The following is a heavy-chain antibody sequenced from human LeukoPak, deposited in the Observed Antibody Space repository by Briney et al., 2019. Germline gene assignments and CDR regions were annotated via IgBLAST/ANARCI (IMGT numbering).Heavy chain of an antibody. CDR2: ISSSSVTV. Sequence: GGSLRLSCAASGFIFSSYSMNWVRQAPGKGLEWVSYISSSSVTVYYADSVKGRFSISRHSAKNSLYLQMNSLRAEDTAVYYCAREWRGYMDVWGKGTTVTVSS. J-gene: IGHJ6*03. CDR1: GFIFSSYS. D-gene: IGHD3-10*01. CDR3: AREWRGYMDV. V-gene: IGHV3-48*01.